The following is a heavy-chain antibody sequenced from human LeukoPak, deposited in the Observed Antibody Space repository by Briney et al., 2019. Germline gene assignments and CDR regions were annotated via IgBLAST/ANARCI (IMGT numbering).Heavy chain of an antibody. Sequence: GGSLRLSCAASGFTFSTSGMNWVRQAPGKGLEWVASISSRSYGYYADAVKGRFTISRDNARNSLYLQMNSLRAEDTALYYCVRTGETERFEYWGQGALVTVSS. V-gene: IGHV3-21*01. CDR2: ISSRSYG. J-gene: IGHJ4*02. CDR1: GFTFSTSG. CDR3: VRTGETERFEY. D-gene: IGHD1-1*01.